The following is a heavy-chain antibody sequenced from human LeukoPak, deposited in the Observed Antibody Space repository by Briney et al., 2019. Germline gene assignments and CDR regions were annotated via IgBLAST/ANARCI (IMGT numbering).Heavy chain of an antibody. CDR3: AKPYYYDSSGYYQAVNAFDI. CDR1: GFTFSSYG. J-gene: IGHJ3*02. V-gene: IGHV3-30*18. Sequence: PGGSLRLSCAASGFTFSSYGMHWVRQAPGKGLEWVAVISYDGSNKYYADSVKGRFTISRDNSKNTLYLQMNSLRAEDTAVYYCAKPYYYDSSGYYQAVNAFDIWGQGTMVTVSS. CDR2: ISYDGSNK. D-gene: IGHD3-22*01.